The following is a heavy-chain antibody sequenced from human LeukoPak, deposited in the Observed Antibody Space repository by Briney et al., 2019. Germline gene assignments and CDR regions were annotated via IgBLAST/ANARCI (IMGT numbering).Heavy chain of an antibody. J-gene: IGHJ3*02. D-gene: IGHD6-19*01. CDR3: ARLSYSTGWWAFDI. Sequence: TSETLSLTCTVSGGSIRTNNYSWGWIRQPPGKGLEWLGRISYSGSTYNNPSLKSRATISVDTSKNQFSLNLRSVTAADTAVYYCARLSYSTGWWAFDIWGQGTMVTVSS. CDR1: GGSIRTNNYS. CDR2: ISYSGST. V-gene: IGHV4-39*01.